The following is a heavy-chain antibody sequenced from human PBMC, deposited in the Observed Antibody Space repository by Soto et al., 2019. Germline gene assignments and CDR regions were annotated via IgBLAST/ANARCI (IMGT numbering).Heavy chain of an antibody. Sequence: GGSLRLSCVASGFTLSGYWMHWARQAPGKGLVWVSRINSDGSSTSYADSVKGRFTISRDNAKNTLYLQMNSLRAEDTAVYYCARAPRGYSGRGPFRWGQGTLVTVSS. V-gene: IGHV3-74*01. CDR1: GFTLSGYW. J-gene: IGHJ4*02. CDR2: INSDGSST. D-gene: IGHD5-12*01. CDR3: ARAPRGYSGRGPFR.